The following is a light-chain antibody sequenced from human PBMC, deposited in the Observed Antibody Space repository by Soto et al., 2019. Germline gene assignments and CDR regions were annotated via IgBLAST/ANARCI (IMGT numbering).Light chain of an antibody. CDR3: QQYKNWPGT. V-gene: IGKV3-15*01. CDR2: RAS. J-gene: IGKJ1*01. CDR1: KSVSSN. Sequence: DIRMTQSPAPLSLSQGLTATLSCMASKSVSSNLTWYQQKPGQAPRLLIQRASTRATGIPARFSGSGSGTEFTLTISTLQSEDFAVYFCQQYKNWPGTFGQGTKVDIK.